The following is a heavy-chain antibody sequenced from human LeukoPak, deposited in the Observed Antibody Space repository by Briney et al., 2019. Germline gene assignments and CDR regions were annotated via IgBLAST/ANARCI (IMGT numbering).Heavy chain of an antibody. D-gene: IGHD3-10*02. V-gene: IGHV3-23*01. J-gene: IGHJ5*02. CDR3: AKTGLPGTLFGRFHP. CDR1: GFTFSNYA. CDR2: ISGSGGNT. Sequence: GGSLRLSCAASGFTFSNYAMTWVRQVPGKGLEWLSGISGSGGNTYYADSLKGRFTISRDNSKNTLYLQMNSLRAGDTAVYYCAKTGLPGTLFGRFHPWGQGTLVTVSS.